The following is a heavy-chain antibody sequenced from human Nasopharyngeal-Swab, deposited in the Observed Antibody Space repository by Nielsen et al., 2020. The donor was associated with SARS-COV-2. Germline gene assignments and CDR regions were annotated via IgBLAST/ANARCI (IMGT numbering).Heavy chain of an antibody. Sequence: GGSLRLSCAASGFTFSSYSMNWVRQAPGKGLEWVSYISSSSSTIYYADSVKGRFTISRDNAKNSLYLKMNSLRAEDTAVYYCARSLYYYDSSGYPSSYYFDYWGQGTLVTVSS. D-gene: IGHD3-22*01. J-gene: IGHJ4*02. CDR1: GFTFSSYS. CDR3: ARSLYYYDSSGYPSSYYFDY. CDR2: ISSSSSTI. V-gene: IGHV3-48*01.